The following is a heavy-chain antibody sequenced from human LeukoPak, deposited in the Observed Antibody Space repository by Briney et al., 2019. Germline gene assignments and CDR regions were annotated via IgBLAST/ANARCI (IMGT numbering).Heavy chain of an antibody. V-gene: IGHV1-8*01. CDR1: GYTFTSYD. D-gene: IGHD2-21*02. Sequence: ASVKVSCKASGYTFTSYDINWVRQATGQGLEWMGWMNPNSGNTGYAQKFQGRVTMTTATSTSTAYMELRSLRSDDTAVYYCARVRSASAGTASAFDIWGQGTMVTVSS. J-gene: IGHJ3*02. CDR3: ARVRSASAGTASAFDI. CDR2: MNPNSGNT.